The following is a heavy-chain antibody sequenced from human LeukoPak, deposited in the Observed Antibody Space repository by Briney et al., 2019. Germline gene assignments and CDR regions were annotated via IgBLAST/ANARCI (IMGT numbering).Heavy chain of an antibody. Sequence: ASVKVSCKASGYTFTSYGISWVRQAPGQGLEWMGWISAYNGNTNYAQKFQGRVTITRNTSISTAYMELSSLRSEDTAVYYCARAYCSSTSCYAVDYWGQGTLVTVSS. J-gene: IGHJ4*02. D-gene: IGHD2-2*01. V-gene: IGHV1-18*01. CDR3: ARAYCSSTSCYAVDY. CDR2: ISAYNGNT. CDR1: GYTFTSYG.